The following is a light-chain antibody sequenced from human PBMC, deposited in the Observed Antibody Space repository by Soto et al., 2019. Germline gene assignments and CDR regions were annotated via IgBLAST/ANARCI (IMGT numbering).Light chain of an antibody. J-gene: IGKJ1*01. V-gene: IGKV3-20*01. CDR2: GAF. Sequence: EIVLTQSPGTLSLSAGERATLSCRASQSFSSNYLAWYQQKPGQAPRLLIYGAFKRATGIPDRFSGSGSGTDFTLTISRLEPEDFAVYYCQQYGGSSWTFGQGTKVDIK. CDR1: QSFSSNY. CDR3: QQYGGSSWT.